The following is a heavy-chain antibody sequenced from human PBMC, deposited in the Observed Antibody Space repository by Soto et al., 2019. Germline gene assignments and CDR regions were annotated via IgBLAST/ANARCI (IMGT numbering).Heavy chain of an antibody. V-gene: IGHV1-18*01. CDR1: GYTFTSYD. CDR2: ISPYKDNT. CDR3: ARFITGDYEFDY. D-gene: IGHD4-17*01. J-gene: IGHJ4*02. Sequence: QVQRVQSGAEVKKPGASVKVSCKASGYTFTSYDISWVRQAPGQGLEWMGWISPYKDNTNYAQKIQGRVTMTTDTSTSTAYMELRSLRSDDTAVYYCARFITGDYEFDYWGQGTLVTVSS.